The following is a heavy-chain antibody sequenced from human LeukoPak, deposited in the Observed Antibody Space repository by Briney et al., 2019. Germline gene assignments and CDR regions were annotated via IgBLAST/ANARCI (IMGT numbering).Heavy chain of an antibody. D-gene: IGHD3-22*01. V-gene: IGHV4-61*02. CDR2: IYTSGST. J-gene: IGHJ4*02. CDR3: ARADYYDSSGFDY. Sequence: SQTLSLTCTVSGGSISSGSYYWSWIRQPAGKELEWIGRIYTSGSTNYNPSLKSRVTISVVTSKNQFSLKLSSVTAADTAVYYCARADYYDSSGFDYWGQGTLVTVSS. CDR1: GGSISSGSYY.